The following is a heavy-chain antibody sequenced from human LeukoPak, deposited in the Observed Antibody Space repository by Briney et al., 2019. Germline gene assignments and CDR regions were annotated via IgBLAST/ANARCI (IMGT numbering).Heavy chain of an antibody. D-gene: IGHD3-22*01. Sequence: SETLSLTCTVSGGSISSYYWSWIRQPAGKGLEWIGRIYTSGSTNYNPSLKSRVTMSVDTSKNQFSLKLSSVTAADTAVYYCARGGITMIVAETLVASDYWGQGTLVTVSS. CDR2: IYTSGST. J-gene: IGHJ4*02. CDR3: ARGGITMIVAETLVASDY. CDR1: GGSISSYY. V-gene: IGHV4-4*07.